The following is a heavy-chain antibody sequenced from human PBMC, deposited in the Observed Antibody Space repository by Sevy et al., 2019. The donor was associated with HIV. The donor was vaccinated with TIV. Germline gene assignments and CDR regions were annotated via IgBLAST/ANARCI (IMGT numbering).Heavy chain of an antibody. Sequence: SETLSLTCTVSGGSIRSGRYYWTWIRQPAGKGLEWIGRIFPSGGSNFNPSMMSRVSMSIDTSKKQFSLRLSSVTAADTAVYYCARGLADGMDVWGQGTTVTVSS. CDR1: GGSIRSGRYY. D-gene: IGHD3-3*02. CDR2: IFPSGGS. J-gene: IGHJ6*02. CDR3: ARGLADGMDV. V-gene: IGHV4-61*02.